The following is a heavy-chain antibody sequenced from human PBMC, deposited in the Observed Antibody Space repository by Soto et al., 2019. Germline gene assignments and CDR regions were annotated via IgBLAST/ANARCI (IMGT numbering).Heavy chain of an antibody. CDR2: IGGNGAST. CDR1: GFPFNSYA. CDR3: TGATYSDY. Sequence: EVRLLESGGGLVQPGGSLRLSCEASGFPFNSYAMSWVRQAPGKGLEWVSHIGGNGASTYYVDSVKGWFTISRDNSKNTVYLQLENPRTDEPAVYYCTGATYSDYWGQGTLVTVSS. J-gene: IGHJ4*02. V-gene: IGHV3-23*01.